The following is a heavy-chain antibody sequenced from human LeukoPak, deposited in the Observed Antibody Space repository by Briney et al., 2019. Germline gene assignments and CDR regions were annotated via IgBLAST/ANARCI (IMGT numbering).Heavy chain of an antibody. D-gene: IGHD1-14*01. CDR3: AKVSGGGLYYDGMDV. CDR2: ISGSGGTT. Sequence: PGGSLRLSCAASGFTFNNYAMNWVRQAPGKGLEWVSVISGSGGTTYYADSVKGRFTISRDSSKNTLHLQMNSLRAEDTAVYYCAKVSGGGLYYDGMDVWGQGTTVTVSS. V-gene: IGHV3-23*01. CDR1: GFTFNNYA. J-gene: IGHJ6*02.